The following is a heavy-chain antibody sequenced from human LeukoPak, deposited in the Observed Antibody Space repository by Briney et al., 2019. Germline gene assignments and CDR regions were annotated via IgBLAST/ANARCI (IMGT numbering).Heavy chain of an antibody. V-gene: IGHV3-74*01. D-gene: IGHD1-26*01. Sequence: PGGSLRLSCAASGFTFSSYWMHWVRQAPGKGLVWVSRISSDGSSTNYADSVKGRFTISRDISKNTVYLQMNSLRVEDTAVYFCTIAGEVLPHDAFDIWGRGTVVTVSS. CDR1: GFTFSSYW. CDR2: ISSDGSST. CDR3: TIAGEVLPHDAFDI. J-gene: IGHJ3*02.